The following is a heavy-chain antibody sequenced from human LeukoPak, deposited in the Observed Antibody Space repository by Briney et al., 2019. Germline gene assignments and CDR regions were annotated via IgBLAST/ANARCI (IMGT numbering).Heavy chain of an antibody. CDR3: ARRGYYDSSGYDY. CDR2: SGSDGYT. V-gene: IGHV3-23*01. D-gene: IGHD3-22*01. J-gene: IGHJ4*02. CDR1: GFTFSSYA. Sequence: GGSLRLSCVASGFTFSSYALSWVRQAPGKGLDCVSVSGSDGYTYYADSVKGRFTISRDNSKNTLYLQMHSLRAEDTAVYYCARRGYYDSSGYDYWGQGTLVTVSS.